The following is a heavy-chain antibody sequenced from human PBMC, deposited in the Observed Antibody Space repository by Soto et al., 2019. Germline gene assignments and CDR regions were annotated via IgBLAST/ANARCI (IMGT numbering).Heavy chain of an antibody. CDR3: ARLLWDGNYPPVFDY. D-gene: IGHD3-10*01. J-gene: IGHJ4*02. V-gene: IGHV4-59*02. Sequence: PSETLSLTCSFSGDSVTSHYLTWIRQSPEKGLEWIGYMHYTGFSHYNPSLKSRVTISVDRSKNQFTLQLTSVTVADTAVYYCARLLWDGNYPPVFDYWGQGTLVTVSS. CDR1: GDSVTSHY. CDR2: MHYTGFS.